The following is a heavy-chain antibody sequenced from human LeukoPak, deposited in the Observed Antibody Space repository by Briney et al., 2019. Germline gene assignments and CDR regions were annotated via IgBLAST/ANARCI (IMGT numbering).Heavy chain of an antibody. V-gene: IGHV4-61*01. D-gene: IGHD5-18*01. CDR3: AGGYSYGFTAY. J-gene: IGHJ4*02. CDR2: IHHSGST. Sequence: SETLSLTCTVSGGSVSSGSYYWSWIRQPPGKGLEWIGYIHHSGSTNYNPSLKSRVTISMDTSKSQCSLRLTSVPAADTAVYYCAGGYSYGFTAYWGQGNLVTVSS. CDR1: GGSVSSGSYY.